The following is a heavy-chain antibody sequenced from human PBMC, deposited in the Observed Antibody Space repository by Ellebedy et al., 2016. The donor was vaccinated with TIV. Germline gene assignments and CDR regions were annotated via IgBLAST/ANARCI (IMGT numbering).Heavy chain of an antibody. CDR1: GFTFRSYS. CDR3: ARYGSSWYLGSTDY. CDR2: ISSSSSYI. Sequence: PGGPLRLSCAAPGFTFRSYSMNWVRQAPGKGLEWVSSISSSSSYIYYADSVKGRFTISRDNAKNSLYLQMNSLRAEDTALYYCARYGSSWYLGSTDYWGQGTLVTVSS. J-gene: IGHJ4*02. D-gene: IGHD6-13*01. V-gene: IGHV3-21*04.